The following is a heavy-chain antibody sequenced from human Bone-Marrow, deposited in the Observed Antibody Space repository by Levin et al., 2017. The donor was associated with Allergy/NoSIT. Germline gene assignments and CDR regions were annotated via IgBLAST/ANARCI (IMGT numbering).Heavy chain of an antibody. J-gene: IGHJ4*02. CDR1: GFTLSDHY. CDR3: VQISGVGTARQSIDV. CDR2: TRNKTYSYST. Sequence: GPQWVSCTVSGFTLSDHYIDWVRQAPGKGLEWVGRTRNKTYSYSTEYGASVKGRLIISRDDSKNSVHLQMNSLKTGDTAVYYCVQISGVGTARQSIDVWGQGTLVIVSS. D-gene: IGHD1-26*01. V-gene: IGHV3-72*01.